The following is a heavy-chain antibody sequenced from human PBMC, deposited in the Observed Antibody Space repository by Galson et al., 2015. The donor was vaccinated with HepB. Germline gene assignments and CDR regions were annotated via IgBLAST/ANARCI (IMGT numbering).Heavy chain of an antibody. D-gene: IGHD2-2*01. J-gene: IGHJ3*02. V-gene: IGHV5-10-1*01. CDR2: IDPSDSYT. CDR1: GYSFTNYW. CDR3: VTREDVVVIDSGAFNI. Sequence: QSGAEVKKPGESLRISCTDSGYSFTNYWISWVRQMPGRGLEWMGRIDPSDSYTNYSPSFQGHVTISADKSIGTAYLQWSSLKASDTAMYYCVTREDVVVIDSGAFNIWGQGTMVTVSS.